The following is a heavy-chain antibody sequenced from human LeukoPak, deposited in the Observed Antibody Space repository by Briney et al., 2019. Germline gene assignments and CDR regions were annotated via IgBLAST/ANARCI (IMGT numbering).Heavy chain of an antibody. CDR3: ASVYFDF. CDR1: GYSFSSYA. Sequence: ASVKVSCKASGYSFSSYAISWVRQAPGQGLEWMGWISANNGNTNYAQKLQGRVTMTTDTSTSTAYMELRSLGSVDTAVYYCASVYFDFWGEGTLVTVSS. V-gene: IGHV1-18*01. J-gene: IGHJ4*02. CDR2: ISANNGNT.